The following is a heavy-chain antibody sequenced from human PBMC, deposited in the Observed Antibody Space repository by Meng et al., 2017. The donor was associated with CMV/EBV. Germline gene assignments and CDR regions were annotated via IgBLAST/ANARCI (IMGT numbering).Heavy chain of an antibody. Sequence: ISSSSNYWGWVRQRTGEGLGWVGSIYYSGSNYYNPSRKSRVTISVDTSKNQFSLKLSSVTAADTAVYYCARDGCSSTSCYRVDWFDPWGQGTLVTVSS. CDR1: ISSSSNY. CDR3: ARDGCSSTSCYRVDWFDP. J-gene: IGHJ5*02. CDR2: IYYSGSN. V-gene: IGHV4-39*07. D-gene: IGHD2-2*02.